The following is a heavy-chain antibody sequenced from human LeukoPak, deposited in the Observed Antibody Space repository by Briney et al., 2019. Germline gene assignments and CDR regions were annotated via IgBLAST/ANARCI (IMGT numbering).Heavy chain of an antibody. CDR1: GFTFSSYA. V-gene: IGHV3-23*01. D-gene: IGHD6-6*01. Sequence: GGSLRLSCAASGFTFSSYAMSWVRQAPGKGLEWVSAISGSGGSTYYADSVKGRFTLSRDNSKNTLYLQMNSLRAEDTAVYYCAKGSRRYSSSNYYYYYYMDVWGKGTTVTVSS. CDR3: AKGSRRYSSSNYYYYYYMDV. J-gene: IGHJ6*03. CDR2: ISGSGGST.